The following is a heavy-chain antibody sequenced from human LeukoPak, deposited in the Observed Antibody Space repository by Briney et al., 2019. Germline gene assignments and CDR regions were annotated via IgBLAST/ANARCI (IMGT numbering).Heavy chain of an antibody. CDR1: GGSFSGYY. Sequence: SSETLSLTCAVYGGSFSGYYWSWIRPPPGKGLEWIGEINHSGSTNYNPSLKSRVTITVDTSKNQFSLKLSSVTAADTAVYYCTRTRPDIVVVPAAISQRGYYYYYYYMDVWGKGTTVTVSS. D-gene: IGHD2-2*02. CDR2: INHSGST. V-gene: IGHV4-34*01. J-gene: IGHJ6*03. CDR3: TRTRPDIVVVPAAISQRGYYYYYYYMDV.